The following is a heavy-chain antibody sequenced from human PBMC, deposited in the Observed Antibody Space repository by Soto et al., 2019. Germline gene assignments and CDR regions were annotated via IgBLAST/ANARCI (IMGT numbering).Heavy chain of an antibody. Sequence: PGGSLRLSCAASGFTFSSDRMHWFRQAPGKGLVWVSRIDSGGRTTTYADSVKGRFTISRDNTKNTLYLQMNGLRAEDTALYYCARWFTYGNFDYFDYWGQGTQVTVS. J-gene: IGHJ4*02. V-gene: IGHV3-74*01. CDR1: GFTFSSDR. D-gene: IGHD3-10*01. CDR3: ARWFTYGNFDYFDY. CDR2: IDSGGRTT.